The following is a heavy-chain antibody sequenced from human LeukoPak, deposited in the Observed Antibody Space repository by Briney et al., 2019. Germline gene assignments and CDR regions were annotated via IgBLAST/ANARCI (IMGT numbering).Heavy chain of an antibody. CDR2: VNSDGSIT. Sequence: VGSLRLSCAASGFTFSSFWMHWVRRAPGKGLMWVSRVNSDGSITNYADSVKGRFTISRDNAKNTLYLQMNSLRAEDTAVYYCARVRATFSPHFDNWGQGTLVTVPA. D-gene: IGHD5-12*01. CDR1: GFTFSSFW. J-gene: IGHJ4*02. CDR3: ARVRATFSPHFDN. V-gene: IGHV3-74*01.